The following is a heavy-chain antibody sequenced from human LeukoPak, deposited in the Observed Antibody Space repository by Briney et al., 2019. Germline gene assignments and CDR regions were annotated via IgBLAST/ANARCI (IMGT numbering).Heavy chain of an antibody. V-gene: IGHV4-59*02. J-gene: IGHJ4*02. Sequence: SETLSLTCTVSGGSVSTYYWSWIRQPPGKGLEWNGYIYYSGSTNYNPSLKSRVTMSVDTSKNQFSLKLSSVTAADTAVYYCAGRPYYSDSSACDYWGQGTLVTVSS. D-gene: IGHD3-22*01. CDR3: AGRPYYSDSSACDY. CDR1: GGSVSTYY. CDR2: IYYSGST.